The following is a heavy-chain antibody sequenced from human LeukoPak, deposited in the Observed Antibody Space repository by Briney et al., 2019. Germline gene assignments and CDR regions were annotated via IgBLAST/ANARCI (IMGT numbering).Heavy chain of an antibody. CDR3: AKDNLRFRYMDV. CDR2: ISWNSGSI. D-gene: IGHD5/OR15-5a*01. Sequence: GGSLRLSCAASGFTFDDYAMHWVRQAPGKGLEWVSGISWNSGSIGYADSVKGRFTISRDNAKNSLYLQMNSLRAEDMALYYCAKDNLRFRYMDVWGKGTTVTVSS. CDR1: GFTFDDYA. V-gene: IGHV3-9*03. J-gene: IGHJ6*03.